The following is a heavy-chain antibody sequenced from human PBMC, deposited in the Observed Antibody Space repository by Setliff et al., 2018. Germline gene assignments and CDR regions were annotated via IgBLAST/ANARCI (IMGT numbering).Heavy chain of an antibody. V-gene: IGHV3-72*01. Sequence: GGSLRLSCAASGFTFGDHFMDWVRQPPGKGLEWVGRIKNKVNTFSTQYAASVNGRFSISRDDSKSSLYLQMNSLKSEDTAVHYCARVGYCDGPTCYPFDYWGPGTLVTVSS. J-gene: IGHJ4*02. CDR2: IKNKVNTFST. CDR1: GFTFGDHF. CDR3: ARVGYCDGPTCYPFDY. D-gene: IGHD2-2*01.